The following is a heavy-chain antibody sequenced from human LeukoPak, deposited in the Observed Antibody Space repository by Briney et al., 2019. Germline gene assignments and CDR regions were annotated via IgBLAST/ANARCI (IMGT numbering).Heavy chain of an antibody. V-gene: IGHV4-59*08. J-gene: IGHJ4*02. D-gene: IGHD1-26*01. CDR1: GGSISSYY. CDR3: ARHFVVGATTGYFDY. CDR2: IYYSGST. Sequence: SSETLSLTCTVSGGSISSYYWTWIRQPPGKGLEWIGYIYYSGSTNYNPSLKSRVTISVDTSKNQFSLKLSSVTAADTAVYYCARHFVVGATTGYFDYWGQGTLVTVSS.